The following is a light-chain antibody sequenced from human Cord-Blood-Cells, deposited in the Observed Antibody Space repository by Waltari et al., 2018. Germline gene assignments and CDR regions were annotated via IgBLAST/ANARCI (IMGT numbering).Light chain of an antibody. CDR2: EGS. V-gene: IGLV2-23*01. CDR3: TSYAGSSTWV. Sequence: QSALTQPASVSGSPGQSITISCTATSSDVGSYNLVSWYQQHPGKAPKLMIYEGSKRPSGVSNRFSGSKSGNTASLTLSALQAEDEADYYCTSYAGSSTWVFGGGTKLTVL. CDR1: SSDVGSYNL. J-gene: IGLJ3*02.